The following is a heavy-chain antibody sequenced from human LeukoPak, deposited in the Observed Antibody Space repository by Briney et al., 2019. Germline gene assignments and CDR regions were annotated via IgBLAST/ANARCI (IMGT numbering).Heavy chain of an antibody. Sequence: GGSLRLSCAASGFTFSSYAMSWVRQAPGKGLEWVSAISGSGGSTYYADSVKGRFTISSNNSKNTLHLQMNSLKAEDPAVYYCAKGGAYFSDYGMDVWGQGTTVTVSS. J-gene: IGHJ6*02. CDR2: ISGSGGST. CDR3: AKGGAYFSDYGMDV. D-gene: IGHD4/OR15-4a*01. CDR1: GFTFSSYA. V-gene: IGHV3-23*01.